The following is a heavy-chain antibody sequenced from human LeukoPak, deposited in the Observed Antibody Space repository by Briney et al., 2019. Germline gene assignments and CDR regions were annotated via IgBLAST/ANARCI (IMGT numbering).Heavy chain of an antibody. CDR3: ARDVGDIVTIPAAISVP. Sequence: ASVKVSCKASGYTFSSYGISWVRQAPGQGLEWMGWISAYNGNTNYAQMVQGRVAMTTDTSTSTAYMEVRSLRSDDTAMYYCARDVGDIVTIPAAISVPWGQGTLVTVSS. CDR2: ISAYNGNT. CDR1: GYTFSSYG. V-gene: IGHV1-18*01. D-gene: IGHD2-2*01. J-gene: IGHJ5*02.